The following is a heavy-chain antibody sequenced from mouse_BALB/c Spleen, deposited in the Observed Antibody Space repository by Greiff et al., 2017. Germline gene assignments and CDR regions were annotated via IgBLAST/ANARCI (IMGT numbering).Heavy chain of an antibody. D-gene: IGHD2-1*01. CDR2: ISYSGST. Sequence: EVQLVESGPSLVKPSQTLSLTCSVTGDSITSGYWNWIRKFPGNKLEYMGYISYSGSTYYNPSLKSRISITRDTSKNQYYLQLNSVTTEDTATHYCARVYGNYWYFDVWGAGTTVTVAS. V-gene: IGHV3-8*02. CDR3: ARVYGNYWYFDV. J-gene: IGHJ1*01. CDR1: GDSITSGY.